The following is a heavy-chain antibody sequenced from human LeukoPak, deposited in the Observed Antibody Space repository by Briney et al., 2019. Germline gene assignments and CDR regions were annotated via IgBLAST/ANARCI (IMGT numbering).Heavy chain of an antibody. CDR3: ARGFVILLWFGELKGFDP. CDR1: GYTFTSYD. Sequence: ASVKVSCKASGYTFTSYDINWVRQATGQGLEWMGWMNPNSGNTGYAQRFQGRVTMTRNTSISTAYMELSSLRSEDTAVYYCARGFVILLWFGELKGFDPWGQGTLVTVSS. V-gene: IGHV1-8*01. CDR2: MNPNSGNT. J-gene: IGHJ5*02. D-gene: IGHD3-10*01.